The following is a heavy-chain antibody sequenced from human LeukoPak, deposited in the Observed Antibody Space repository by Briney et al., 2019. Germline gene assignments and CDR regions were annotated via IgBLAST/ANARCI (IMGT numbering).Heavy chain of an antibody. Sequence: GGSLRLSCAASGFTFSSYSMNWVRQAPGKGLEWVSSISSSSSYIYYADSVKGRFTISRDNAKNSLYLQMNSLRAEDTAVYYCARRYYDSSGYLYYLDYWGQGTLVTVSS. J-gene: IGHJ4*02. CDR1: GFTFSSYS. D-gene: IGHD3-22*01. CDR2: ISSSSSYI. CDR3: ARRYYDSSGYLYYLDY. V-gene: IGHV3-21*01.